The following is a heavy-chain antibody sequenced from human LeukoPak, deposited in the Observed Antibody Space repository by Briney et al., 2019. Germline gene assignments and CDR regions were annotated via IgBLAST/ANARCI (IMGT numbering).Heavy chain of an antibody. CDR3: ASVVVVTATTAHDY. Sequence: PGGSLRLSCAASGFTFSSYGMHWARQAPGKGLEWVAVIWYDGSNKYYADSVKGRFTISRDNSKNTLYLQMNSLRAEDTAVYYCASVVVVTATTAHDYWGQGTLVTVSS. CDR1: GFTFSSYG. D-gene: IGHD2-21*02. CDR2: IWYDGSNK. J-gene: IGHJ4*02. V-gene: IGHV3-33*01.